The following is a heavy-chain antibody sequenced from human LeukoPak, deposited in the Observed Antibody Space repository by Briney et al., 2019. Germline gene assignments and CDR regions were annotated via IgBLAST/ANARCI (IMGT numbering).Heavy chain of an antibody. CDR1: GYTFTGYY. CDR2: INPNSGGT. CDR3: ARSSGSYYNPNNYYYGMDV. D-gene: IGHD3-10*01. J-gene: IGHJ6*02. V-gene: IGHV1-2*02. Sequence: ASVKVSCKASGYTFTGYYMHWVRQAPGQGLEWMGWINPNSGGTNYAQKFQGRVTMTRDTSISTAYMELSRLRSDDTAVYYCARSSGSYYNPNNYYYGMDVWGQGTTVTVSS.